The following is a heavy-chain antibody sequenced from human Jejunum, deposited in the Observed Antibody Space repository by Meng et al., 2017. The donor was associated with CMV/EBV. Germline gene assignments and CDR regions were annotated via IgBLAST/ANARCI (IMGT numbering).Heavy chain of an antibody. J-gene: IGHJ4*02. CDR1: GFTFSSYS. Sequence: ASGFTFSSYSMNWVRQAPGKGLAWVSSISSSSSYIYYADSVKGRFTISRDNAKNSLYLQMNSLRAEDTAVYYCARAIVGATRYFDYWGQGTLVTVSS. CDR2: ISSSSSYI. V-gene: IGHV3-21*01. D-gene: IGHD1-26*01. CDR3: ARAIVGATRYFDY.